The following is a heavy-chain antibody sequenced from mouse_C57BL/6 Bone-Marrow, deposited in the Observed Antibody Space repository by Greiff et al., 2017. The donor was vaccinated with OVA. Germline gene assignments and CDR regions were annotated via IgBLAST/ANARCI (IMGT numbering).Heavy chain of an antibody. CDR2: ISYDGSN. CDR3: ARGWPHYFDY. CDR1: GYSITSGYY. J-gene: IGHJ2*01. D-gene: IGHD2-3*01. V-gene: IGHV3-6*01. Sequence: EVQVVESGPGLVKPSQSLSLTCSVTGYSITSGYYWNWIRQFPGNKLEWMGYISYDGSNNYNPSLKNRISITRDTSKNQFFLKLNSVTTEDTATYYCARGWPHYFDYWGQGTTLTVSS.